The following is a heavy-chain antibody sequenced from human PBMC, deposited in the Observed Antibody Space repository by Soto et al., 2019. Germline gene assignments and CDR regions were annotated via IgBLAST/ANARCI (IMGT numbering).Heavy chain of an antibody. D-gene: IGHD6-19*01. CDR3: ATSSDWSPLLDY. CDR2: MNNGGGT. V-gene: IGHV1-2*02. CDR1: QYTFSNYY. Sequence: RASVKVSCKASQYTFSNYYLHWVRQAPGQRPEWMGWMNNGGGTIYAQEFQGRLTMIRDTSITTAYMELNRLSSDDTGFYYCATSSDWSPLLDYWGQRTLVTVSS. J-gene: IGHJ4*02.